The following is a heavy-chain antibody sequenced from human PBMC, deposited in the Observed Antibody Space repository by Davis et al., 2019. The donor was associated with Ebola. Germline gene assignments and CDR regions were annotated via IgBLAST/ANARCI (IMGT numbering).Heavy chain of an antibody. CDR3: ARDSSGANHYYYGMDV. CDR1: GYTFTSYG. Sequence: AASVKVSCKASGYTFTSYGISWVRQAPGQGLEWMGWISAYNGNTNYAQKLQGRVTMTTDTSTSTAYMELRSLRSDDTAVYYCARDSSGANHYYYGMDVWGQGTTVTVSS. J-gene: IGHJ6*02. D-gene: IGHD6-19*01. V-gene: IGHV1-18*01. CDR2: ISAYNGNT.